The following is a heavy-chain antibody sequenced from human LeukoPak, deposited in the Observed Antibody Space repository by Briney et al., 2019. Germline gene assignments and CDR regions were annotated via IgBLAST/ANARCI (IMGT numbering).Heavy chain of an antibody. CDR3: AREDCSGGSCRMDV. D-gene: IGHD2-15*01. J-gene: IGHJ6*04. CDR1: GYTFTNYG. V-gene: IGHV1-18*04. Sequence: ASVKVSCKASGYTFTNYGISWVRQAPGQGLEWMGWINIYNGNTNYAQKVQGRVTMTTDTSTSTAYMELRSLRSDDAAVYYCAREDCSGGSCRMDVWGKGTTVTVSS. CDR2: INIYNGNT.